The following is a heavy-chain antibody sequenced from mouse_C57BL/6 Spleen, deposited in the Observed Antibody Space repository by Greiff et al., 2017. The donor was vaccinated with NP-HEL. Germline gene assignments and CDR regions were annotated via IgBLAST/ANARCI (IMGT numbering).Heavy chain of an antibody. CDR1: GFTFNTYA. Sequence: EVKLMESGGGLVQPKGSLKLSCAASGFTFNTYAMHWVRQAPGKGLEWVARIRSKSSNYATYYADSVKDRFTISRDDSQSMLYLQINNLKTEDTAMYYCVRDGYYPLDYWGQGTTLTVSS. CDR3: VRDGYYPLDY. V-gene: IGHV10-3*01. J-gene: IGHJ2*01. D-gene: IGHD2-3*01. CDR2: IRSKSSNYAT.